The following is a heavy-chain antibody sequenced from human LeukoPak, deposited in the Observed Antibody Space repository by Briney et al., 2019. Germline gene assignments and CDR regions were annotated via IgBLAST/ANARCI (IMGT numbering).Heavy chain of an antibody. CDR3: AREKANYYDSSGYYAFDY. J-gene: IGHJ4*02. D-gene: IGHD3-22*01. V-gene: IGHV1-18*01. Sequence: ASVKVSCKASGYTFTSYGISWVRQAPGQGLEWMGWISAYNGNTNYAQKLQGRVIMTTDTSTSTAYMELRSLRSDDTAVYYCAREKANYYDSSGYYAFDYWGQGTLVTVSS. CDR1: GYTFTSYG. CDR2: ISAYNGNT.